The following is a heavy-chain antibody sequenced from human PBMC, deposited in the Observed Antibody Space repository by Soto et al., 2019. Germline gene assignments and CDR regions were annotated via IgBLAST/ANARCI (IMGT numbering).Heavy chain of an antibody. Sequence: QVQLVQSGAEVKKPGSSVKVSCKASGGTFSSYAISWVRQAPGQGLEWMGGIIPIFGTANYAQKFQGRVTITADESTSTAYMELSSLRSEDTAVYYCARLEDCGGDCFFDYWGQGTLVTVSS. CDR1: GGTFSSYA. V-gene: IGHV1-69*12. CDR3: ARLEDCGGDCFFDY. J-gene: IGHJ4*02. D-gene: IGHD2-21*02. CDR2: IIPIFGTA.